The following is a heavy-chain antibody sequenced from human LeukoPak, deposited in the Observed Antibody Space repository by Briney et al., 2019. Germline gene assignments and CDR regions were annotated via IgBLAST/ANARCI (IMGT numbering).Heavy chain of an antibody. CDR2: IYHSGST. Sequence: PSETLSLTCAVSGGSISSGGYSWSWIRQPPGKGLEWIGYIYHSGSTYYNPSLRSRVTMSVDTSKKQFSLKLNSVTAADTAIYYCARGAYGSTRQGWFDPWGQGTRVTVSS. CDR3: ARGAYGSTRQGWFDP. V-gene: IGHV4-30-2*01. D-gene: IGHD3-10*01. J-gene: IGHJ5*02. CDR1: GGSISSGGYS.